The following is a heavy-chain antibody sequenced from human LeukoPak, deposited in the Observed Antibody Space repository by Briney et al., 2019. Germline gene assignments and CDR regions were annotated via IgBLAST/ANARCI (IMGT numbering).Heavy chain of an antibody. D-gene: IGHD3-22*01. CDR3: AKERRTMMIIIITQFDY. V-gene: IGHV3-48*03. Sequence: PGGSLRLSCAASGFTFSSFEMNWVRQAPGKGLEWVSYISSSGTTIYYADSVKGRFTISRDNAKNTLYLQMHSLRAEDTAVYYCAKERRTMMIIIITQFDYWGQGTLVTASS. CDR2: ISSSGTTI. J-gene: IGHJ4*02. CDR1: GFTFSSFE.